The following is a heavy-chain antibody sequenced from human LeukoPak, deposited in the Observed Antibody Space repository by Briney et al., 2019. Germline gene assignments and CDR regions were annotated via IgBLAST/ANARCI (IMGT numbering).Heavy chain of an antibody. V-gene: IGHV4-31*03. J-gene: IGHJ3*02. Sequence: SETLSLTCTVSGGPISSGGYSWSWIRQHPGKGLEWIGYIYYSGSTYYNPSLKSRVTISVDTSKNQFSLKLSSVTAADTAVYYCARDVAYYDILTGYRNAHAFDIWGQGTMVTVSS. CDR2: IYYSGST. D-gene: IGHD3-9*01. CDR3: ARDVAYYDILTGYRNAHAFDI. CDR1: GGPISSGGYS.